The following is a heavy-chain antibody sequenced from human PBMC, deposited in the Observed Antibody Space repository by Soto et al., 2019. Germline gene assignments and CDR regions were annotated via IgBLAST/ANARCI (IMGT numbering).Heavy chain of an antibody. Sequence: ASVKVSCKASGYTFTGYYMHWVRQAPGRGLEWMGWINPNSGGTNYAQKFQGRVTMTRDTSISTAYMELSRLRSDDTAVYYCARVVTAIWDYYYYYGMDVWGQGTTVTVSS. V-gene: IGHV1-2*02. CDR3: ARVVTAIWDYYYYYGMDV. CDR1: GYTFTGYY. D-gene: IGHD2-21*02. J-gene: IGHJ6*02. CDR2: INPNSGGT.